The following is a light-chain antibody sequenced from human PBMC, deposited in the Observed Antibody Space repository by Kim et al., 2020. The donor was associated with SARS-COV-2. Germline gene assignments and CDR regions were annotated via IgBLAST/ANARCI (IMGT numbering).Light chain of an antibody. CDR1: QNIDTY. CDR2: DAS. Sequence: PGERATRSCRASQNIDTYVAWYQQRPGQAPRLLVYDASNRATGVPDRFSGRGSGTDFTLTISSLEPEDFSIYYCQQRNSWPPAVTFGGGTKVDIK. V-gene: IGKV3-11*01. J-gene: IGKJ4*01. CDR3: QQRNSWPPAVT.